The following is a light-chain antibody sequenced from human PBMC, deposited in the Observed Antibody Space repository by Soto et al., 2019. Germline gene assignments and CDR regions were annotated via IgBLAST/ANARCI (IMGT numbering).Light chain of an antibody. J-gene: IGKJ4*01. V-gene: IGKV3-11*01. CDR3: QQYGSSPFLT. CDR2: DAY. CDR1: QSFRGL. Sequence: EVVLTQSPVTLSLSPGERATLSCRASQSFRGLLAWYQQKPGQAPRLLIYDAYNRATGIPPRFSGSGSGTDFTLTISSLEPEDFAVYYCQQYGSSPFLTFGGGTKVDI.